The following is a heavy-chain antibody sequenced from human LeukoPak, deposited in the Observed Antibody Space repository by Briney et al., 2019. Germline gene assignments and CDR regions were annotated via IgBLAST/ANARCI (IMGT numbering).Heavy chain of an antibody. D-gene: IGHD5-18*01. V-gene: IGHV1-69*13. CDR2: IIPIFGTA. Sequence: SVKVSCKASGGTFSSYAISWVRQAPGQGLEWMGGIIPIFGTANYAQKFQGRVTITADESTSTAYMELSSLRSEDTAVYYCARDRGYSYGLFDYWGQGTLVTVSS. CDR1: GGTFSSYA. CDR3: ARDRGYSYGLFDY. J-gene: IGHJ4*02.